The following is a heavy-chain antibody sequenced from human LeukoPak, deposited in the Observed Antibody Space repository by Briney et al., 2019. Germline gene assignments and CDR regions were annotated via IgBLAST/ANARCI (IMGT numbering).Heavy chain of an antibody. V-gene: IGHV1-18*01. CDR1: GYTFTSYG. Sequence: ASVKVSCKASGYTFTSYGISWVRQAPGQGREWMGWFSAYNGNTNYAQKLQGRVTMTTDTSTSTAYMELRSLRSDDTAVYYCARYCSSTSCYGFDYWGQGTLVTVSS. D-gene: IGHD2-2*01. CDR2: FSAYNGNT. CDR3: ARYCSSTSCYGFDY. J-gene: IGHJ4*02.